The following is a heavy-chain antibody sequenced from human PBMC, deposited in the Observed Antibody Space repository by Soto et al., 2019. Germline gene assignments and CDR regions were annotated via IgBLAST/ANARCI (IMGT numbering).Heavy chain of an antibody. Sequence: SETLSLTCAVSSYSISNDYYWGWIRQPPGKGLEWIGSIYHTGSTYYNPSLKSRVTISVDTSKNQFSLKLSSVTAADTAVYYCARAQYCSGGSCHLFDYWGQGTLVTVSS. V-gene: IGHV4-38-2*01. J-gene: IGHJ4*02. CDR1: SYSISNDYY. CDR2: IYHTGST. CDR3: ARAQYCSGGSCHLFDY. D-gene: IGHD2-15*01.